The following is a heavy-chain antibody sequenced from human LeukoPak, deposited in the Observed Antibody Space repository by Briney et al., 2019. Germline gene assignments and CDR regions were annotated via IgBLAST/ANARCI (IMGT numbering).Heavy chain of an antibody. CDR2: ISTSGTTI. D-gene: IGHD3-10*01. J-gene: IGHJ4*02. Sequence: GGSLRLSCDGSGFTFNTYAMTWVRQAPGKGLEWLSYISTSGTTIYYADSVEGRSTIPRDNARNSLYLQMNSLRAEDTAVYYCAREGSTLGSYGSGSHYNFDYWGQGTLVTVSA. CDR3: AREGSTLGSYGSGSHYNFDY. CDR1: GFTFNTYA. V-gene: IGHV3-48*03.